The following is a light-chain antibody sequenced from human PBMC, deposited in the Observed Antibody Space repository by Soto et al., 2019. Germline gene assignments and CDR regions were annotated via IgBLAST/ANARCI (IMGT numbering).Light chain of an antibody. CDR2: DVS. J-gene: IGLJ1*01. V-gene: IGLV2-14*01. Sequence: QSALTQPASVSGSPGQSITISCTGTSSDVGGYNYVSWYQQHPGKAPKLMIYDVSDRPSGVSNRFSGFKSGNTASLTISGLQAEDEADYYCSSYTNRGTLDIFGTGTKLTVL. CDR1: SSDVGGYNY. CDR3: SSYTNRGTLDI.